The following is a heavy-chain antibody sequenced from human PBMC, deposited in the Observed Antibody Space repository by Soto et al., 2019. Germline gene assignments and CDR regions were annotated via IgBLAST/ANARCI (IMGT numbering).Heavy chain of an antibody. CDR3: ARASGSYYYYYYYGMDV. CDR2: IYYSGST. J-gene: IGHJ6*02. Sequence: SETLSLTCTVSGGSISSSSYYWGWIRQPPGKGLEWIGSIYYSGSTYYNPSLKSRVTISVDTSKNQFSLKLSSVTAADTAVYYCARASGSYYYYYYYGMDVWGQGTTVTVSS. CDR1: GGSISSSSYY. D-gene: IGHD1-26*01. V-gene: IGHV4-39*01.